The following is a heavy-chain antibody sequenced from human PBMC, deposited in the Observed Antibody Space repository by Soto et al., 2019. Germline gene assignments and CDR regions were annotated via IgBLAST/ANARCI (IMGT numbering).Heavy chain of an antibody. V-gene: IGHV1-69*13. CDR1: GGTFSTYA. CDR3: ARGVHYDSSGYYYFY. D-gene: IGHD3-22*01. J-gene: IGHJ4*02. Sequence: SVKVSCKASGGTFSTYAIDWVRQAPGQGLEWMGGIIPLFGTAKYAQNFQGRITITADESTNTAYMELRSLRSQDTAVYYCARGVHYDSSGYYYFYWGQGALVTVSS. CDR2: IIPLFGTA.